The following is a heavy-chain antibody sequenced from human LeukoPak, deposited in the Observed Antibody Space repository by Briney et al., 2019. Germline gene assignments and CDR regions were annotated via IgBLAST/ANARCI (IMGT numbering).Heavy chain of an antibody. CDR1: GFTFRTYA. CDR3: ARDWYDY. J-gene: IGHJ4*02. Sequence: GGSLRLSCAASGFTFRTYAMIWVRQAPGKGLEWVSVIGGSGSYTYYADSVKGRFTISRDNSKDTLYLQTHTLRPEDTAVYYCARDWYDYWGQGTLVTVSS. V-gene: IGHV3-23*01. D-gene: IGHD6-13*01. CDR2: IGGSGSYT.